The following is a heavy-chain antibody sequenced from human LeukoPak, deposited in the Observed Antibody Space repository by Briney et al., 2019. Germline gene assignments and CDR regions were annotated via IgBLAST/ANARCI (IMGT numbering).Heavy chain of an antibody. V-gene: IGHV6-1*01. CDR3: GRTVACAFDY. D-gene: IGHD6-19*01. CDR2: TYYRSKWYN. J-gene: IGHJ4*02. Sequence: SQTLSLTCAISGDSVSSNSAAWTWIRQSPSRGFEWLGRTYYRSKWYNDYAVSVKNRITINPGTSKNQFSLQLNSVTPEDTAVYYCGRTVACAFDYWGQGALVTVPS. CDR1: GDSVSSNSAA.